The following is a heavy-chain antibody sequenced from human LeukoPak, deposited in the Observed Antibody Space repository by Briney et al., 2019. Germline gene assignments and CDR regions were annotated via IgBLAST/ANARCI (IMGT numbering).Heavy chain of an antibody. D-gene: IGHD3-10*01. CDR2: ISYDGSNK. CDR1: GFTFSSYG. Sequence: GGSLRLSCAASGFTFSSYGMHWVRQAPGKGLEWVAVISYDGSNKYYAVSVKGRFTISRDNSKNTLYLQMNSLRAEDTAVYYCAKESDGSIAGYGSGSYPFDYWGQGTLVTVSS. V-gene: IGHV3-30*18. J-gene: IGHJ4*02. CDR3: AKESDGSIAGYGSGSYPFDY.